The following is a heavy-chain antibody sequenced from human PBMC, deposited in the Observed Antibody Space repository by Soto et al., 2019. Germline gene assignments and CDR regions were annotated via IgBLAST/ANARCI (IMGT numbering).Heavy chain of an antibody. V-gene: IGHV4-39*01. D-gene: IGHD4-17*01. J-gene: IGHJ4*02. CDR1: GGSISSSSYY. Sequence: PSETLSLTCTVSGGSISSSSYYWGWIRQPPGKGLEWIGSIYYSGSTYYNPSLKSRVTISVDTSKNQFSLKLSSVTAADTAVYYCARHEYGDYDYWGQGTLVTVSS. CDR2: IYYSGST. CDR3: ARHEYGDYDY.